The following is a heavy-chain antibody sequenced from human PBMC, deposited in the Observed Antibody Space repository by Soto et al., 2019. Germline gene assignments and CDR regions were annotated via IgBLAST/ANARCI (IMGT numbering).Heavy chain of an antibody. CDR3: VRDVGFDFDY. CDR2: TYYRSKWYN. J-gene: IGHJ4*02. CDR1: GDSVSSNTAA. Sequence: PSQTLSLPCAISGDSVSSNTAAWNWIRQSPSRGLEWLGRTYYRSKWYNDYAVSVKSRITINPDTSKNQFSLHLNSVTPEDTALYYCVRDVGFDFDYWGLGTLVTVSP. D-gene: IGHD1-26*01. V-gene: IGHV6-1*01.